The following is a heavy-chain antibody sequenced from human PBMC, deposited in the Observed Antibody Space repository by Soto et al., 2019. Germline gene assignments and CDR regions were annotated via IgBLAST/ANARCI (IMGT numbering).Heavy chain of an antibody. J-gene: IGHJ6*04. CDR1: GYTFTSYG. CDR3: ARDGTQYYDFWSGNRKGMDV. CDR2: ISAYNGNT. V-gene: IGHV1-18*01. Sequence: GASVKVSCKASGYTFTSYGISWVRQAPGQGLEWMGWISAYNGNTNYAQKLQGRVTMTTDTSTSTAYMELRSLRSDDTAVYYYARDGTQYYDFWSGNRKGMDVWGKGTTVTVSS. D-gene: IGHD3-3*01.